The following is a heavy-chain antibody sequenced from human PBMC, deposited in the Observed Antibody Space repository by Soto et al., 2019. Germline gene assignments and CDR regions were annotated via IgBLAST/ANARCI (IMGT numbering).Heavy chain of an antibody. CDR2: IYYSGST. J-gene: IGHJ5*02. D-gene: IGHD3-9*01. CDR1: GGSISSGGYY. CDR3: AARYYDILTGYFNWFDP. V-gene: IGHV4-31*03. Sequence: PSETLSLTCTVSGGSISSGGYYWSWIRQHPGKGLEWIGYIYYSGSTYYNPSLKSRVTISVDTSKNQFSLKLSSVTAADTAVYYCAARYYDILTGYFNWFDPWGQGTLVTVSS.